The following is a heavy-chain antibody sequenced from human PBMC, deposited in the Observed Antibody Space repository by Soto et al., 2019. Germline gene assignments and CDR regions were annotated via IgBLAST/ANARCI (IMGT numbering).Heavy chain of an antibody. CDR3: AESGGIAAFDP. J-gene: IGHJ5*02. V-gene: IGHV3-23*01. Sequence: EVQLLESGGGLVQPGGSLRLSCAASGLTFNSYAMSWVRQAPGKGLEWVSVVIGSGESTYYADSVKGRFTISRDNVRNTLYLQMNSLRAEDTAVYYCAESGGIAAFDPWGQGTLVTVSS. CDR1: GLTFNSYA. CDR2: VIGSGEST. D-gene: IGHD6-13*01.